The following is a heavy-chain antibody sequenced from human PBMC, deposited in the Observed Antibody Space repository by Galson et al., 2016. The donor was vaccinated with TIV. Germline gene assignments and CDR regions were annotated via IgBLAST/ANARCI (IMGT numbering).Heavy chain of an antibody. CDR2: IDPDSGTT. J-gene: IGHJ4*02. D-gene: IGHD4-23*01. Sequence: SVKVSCKASGYSFTNYGIAWVRQAPGQGLEWMGWIDPDSGTTNYAQKFQGWVTMTRDTSVATASMELSRLTSEDTAVYYCALVTPRIFNWGQGTLVTVSS. CDR1: GYSFTNYG. CDR3: ALVTPRIFN. V-gene: IGHV1-2*04.